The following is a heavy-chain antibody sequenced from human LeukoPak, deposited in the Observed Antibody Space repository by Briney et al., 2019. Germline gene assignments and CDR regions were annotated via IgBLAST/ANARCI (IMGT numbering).Heavy chain of an antibody. CDR2: IYHTGST. CDR3: ARRSISDFDY. CDR1: GGSISSSSYF. Sequence: PSETLSLTCTVSGGSISSSSYFWGWIRQPPGKGLEWIATIYHTGSTFYNPSLKSRVTLSIDTSKKQFSLSLNFVTAADTAVYYCARRSISDFDYWGQGTLVTVSS. D-gene: IGHD4-11*01. J-gene: IGHJ4*02. V-gene: IGHV4-39*01.